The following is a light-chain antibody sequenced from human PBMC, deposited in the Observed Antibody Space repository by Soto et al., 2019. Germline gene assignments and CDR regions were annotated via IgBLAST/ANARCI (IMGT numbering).Light chain of an antibody. CDR1: QSISSY. Sequence: DIQMTQSPSSLSASVGDRVTITCRASQSISSYLNWYQQKPGKAPKLLIYAASSLQSGVPSRFSGSGSGTDFTLTISSLQPEDFATYDGQQSYSTSITFGQGTRLEIK. CDR2: AAS. CDR3: QQSYSTSIT. V-gene: IGKV1-39*01. J-gene: IGKJ5*01.